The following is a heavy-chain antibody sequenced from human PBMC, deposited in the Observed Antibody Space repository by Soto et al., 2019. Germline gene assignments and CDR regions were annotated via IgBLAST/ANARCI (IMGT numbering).Heavy chain of an antibody. Sequence: SETLCLTCTVSGGSISSYYWSWIRQPPGKGLEWIGYIYYSGSTNYNPSLKSRVTISVDTSKNQFSLKLSSVTAADTAVYYCARAIAVAGPVDYWGQGTLVTVSS. V-gene: IGHV4-59*01. D-gene: IGHD6-19*01. J-gene: IGHJ4*02. CDR2: IYYSGST. CDR3: ARAIAVAGPVDY. CDR1: GGSISSYY.